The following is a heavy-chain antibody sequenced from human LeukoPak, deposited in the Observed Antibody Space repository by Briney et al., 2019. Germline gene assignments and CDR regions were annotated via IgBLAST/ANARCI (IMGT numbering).Heavy chain of an antibody. CDR2: ISNSGGST. Sequence: GGSLRLSCAASGFTFSSYAMSWVRQAQGKGLEWVSVISNSGGSTFYADSVKGRFTISRDNSKNTLYLQMNSVRAEDTAVYYCAKRASGSGTSLYFFDFWGQGPLVTVSS. V-gene: IGHV3-23*01. CDR1: GFTFSSYA. CDR3: AKRASGSGTSLYFFDF. D-gene: IGHD3-10*01. J-gene: IGHJ4*02.